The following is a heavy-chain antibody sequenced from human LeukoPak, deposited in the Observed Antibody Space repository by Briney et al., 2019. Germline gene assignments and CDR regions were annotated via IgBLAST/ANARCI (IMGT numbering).Heavy chain of an antibody. V-gene: IGHV3-21*01. CDR3: VMGRNYYNSSGYPL. CDR2: ISSSSSYI. D-gene: IGHD3-22*01. CDR1: GFTFSSYS. J-gene: IGHJ4*02. Sequence: GGSLRLSCAASGFTFSSYSMNWVRQAPGKAREWVSYISSSSSYIYYADSVKGRFTISRDNAKNSLYLQMNSLRAEDTAVYYCVMGRNYYNSSGYPLWGQGTLVTVSS.